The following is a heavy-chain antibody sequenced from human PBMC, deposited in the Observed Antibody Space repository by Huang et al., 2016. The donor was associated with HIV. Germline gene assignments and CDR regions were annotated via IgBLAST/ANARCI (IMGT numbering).Heavy chain of an antibody. J-gene: IGHJ4*02. V-gene: IGHV3-7*01. CDR1: GLTFSSYW. CDR2: IKQDGSEK. D-gene: IGHD3-10*01. CDR3: ARRLRYYYGSGRTSGYFDY. Sequence: EVQLVESGGGLVQPGGSLRLSCTASGLTFSSYWVSWVRQAPGKGLEWVANIKQDGSEKYYVDSVKGRFSISRDNAKNSLYLQMNSLRAEDTAVYYCARRLRYYYGSGRTSGYFDYWGQGTLVTVSS.